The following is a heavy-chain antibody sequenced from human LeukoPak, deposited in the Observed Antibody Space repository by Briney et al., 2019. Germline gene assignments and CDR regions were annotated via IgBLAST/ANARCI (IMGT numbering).Heavy chain of an antibody. V-gene: IGHV1-69*13. D-gene: IGHD6-19*01. CDR3: ARVGVAGNGRDY. J-gene: IGHJ4*02. CDR1: GGTFSSYA. CDR2: IIPIFGTA. Sequence: SVKVSCKASGGTFSSYAISWVRQAPGQGLEWMGGIIPIFGTANYAQKFQGRVTITADESTSTAYMELGSLRSEDTAVYYCARVGVAGNGRDYWGQGTLVTVSS.